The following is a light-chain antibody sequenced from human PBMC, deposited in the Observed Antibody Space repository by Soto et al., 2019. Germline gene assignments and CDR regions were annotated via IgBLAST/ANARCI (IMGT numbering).Light chain of an antibody. CDR1: ETIGYNY. V-gene: IGKV3-20*01. CDR2: HAS. CDR3: QQYDTSYT. Sequence: EIVLTQFPGNLSLSPGERATLSCRASETIGYNYIAWYQQRPGQAPTLLIYHASTRAPGIPDRFSGSGSGTDFTLTISRLEPGDFAVYYCQQYDTSYTFGPGTKLEI. J-gene: IGKJ2*01.